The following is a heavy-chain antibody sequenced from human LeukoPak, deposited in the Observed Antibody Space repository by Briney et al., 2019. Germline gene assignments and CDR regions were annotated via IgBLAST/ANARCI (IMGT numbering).Heavy chain of an antibody. CDR3: ARDPLRSYYFDY. V-gene: IGHV3-21*01. CDR2: ISSSNSFI. J-gene: IGHJ4*02. CDR1: RFIFSSYH. Sequence: GGSLRLSCAASRFIFSSYHMHWVRQPPGKGLEWVSSISSSNSFIYYADSMKGRFTISRDNAKNSLYLQMNSLRAEDTAVYYCARDPLRSYYFDYWGQGTLVTVSS.